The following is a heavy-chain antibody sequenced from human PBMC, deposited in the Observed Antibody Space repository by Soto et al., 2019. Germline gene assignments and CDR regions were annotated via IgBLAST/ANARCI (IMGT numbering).Heavy chain of an antibody. Sequence: EVQLVQSGAEVKKPGESLKISCKGSGYRFTSYWIGWVRQMPGKGLEWMGIIYPSDSDTRYSPSFQGQVTVSVDKSISTPYLQWSSLRDSDSAMYYCASTTPYGSGSFHYWGQGTLVTVSS. CDR2: IYPSDSDT. CDR3: ASTTPYGSGSFHY. V-gene: IGHV5-51*01. D-gene: IGHD3-10*01. CDR1: GYRFTSYW. J-gene: IGHJ4*02.